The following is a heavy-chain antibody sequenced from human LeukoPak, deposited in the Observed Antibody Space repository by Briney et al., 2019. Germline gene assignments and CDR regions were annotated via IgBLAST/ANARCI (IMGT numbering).Heavy chain of an antibody. CDR1: GFTFSTYW. CDR2: IKQDGSER. D-gene: IGHD1-26*01. V-gene: IGHV3-7*01. Sequence: GGSLRLSCAASGFTFSTYWMGWVRQAPGKGLEWVANIKQDGSERYSVDSVKGRFTISRDNAKNSLYLQMNSLRAEDTAVYYCAREVVGATIFDYWGQGTLVTVSS. J-gene: IGHJ4*02. CDR3: AREVVGATIFDY.